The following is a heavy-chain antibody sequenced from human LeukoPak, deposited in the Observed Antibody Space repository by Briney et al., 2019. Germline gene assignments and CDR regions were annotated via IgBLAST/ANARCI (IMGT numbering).Heavy chain of an antibody. D-gene: IGHD3-22*01. Sequence: ASVKVSCKVSGYTLTELSMHWVRQAPGKGLEWMGGFDPEDGETIYAQKFQGRVTMTEDTSTDTAYMELSSLRSDDTAVYYCARARRITMIVVANNWFDPWGQGTLVTVSS. CDR2: FDPEDGET. CDR1: GYTLTELS. J-gene: IGHJ5*02. CDR3: ARARRITMIVVANNWFDP. V-gene: IGHV1-24*01.